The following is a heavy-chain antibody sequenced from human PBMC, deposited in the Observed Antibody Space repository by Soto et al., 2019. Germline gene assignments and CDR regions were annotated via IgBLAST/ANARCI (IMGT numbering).Heavy chain of an antibody. Sequence: LSLTCSVSGGSITSSSFYWGWIRQPPGKGLECIANIYYDGNTYYNPSLKSRVTISVDTSKNQFSLKLSSVTAADTAVYYCARSPDLDYYDSSGYYSVGAFDIWGQGTMVTVSS. J-gene: IGHJ3*02. CDR3: ARSPDLDYYDSSGYYSVGAFDI. CDR2: IYYDGNT. V-gene: IGHV4-39*07. D-gene: IGHD3-22*01. CDR1: GGSITSSSFY.